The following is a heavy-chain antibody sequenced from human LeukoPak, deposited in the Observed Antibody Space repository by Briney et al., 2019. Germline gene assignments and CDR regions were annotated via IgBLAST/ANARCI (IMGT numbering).Heavy chain of an antibody. D-gene: IGHD6-19*01. J-gene: IGHJ4*02. V-gene: IGHV4-39*01. CDR2: IYYSGST. Sequence: SETLSLTCTVSGGSISSSSYYWGWIRQPPGKGLEWIGSIYYSGSTYYNPSLKSRVTISVDTSKSQFSLKLSSVTAADTAVYYCARAPPTGYSSGWYVGTDFDYWGQGTLVTVSS. CDR3: ARAPPTGYSSGWYVGTDFDY. CDR1: GGSISSSSYY.